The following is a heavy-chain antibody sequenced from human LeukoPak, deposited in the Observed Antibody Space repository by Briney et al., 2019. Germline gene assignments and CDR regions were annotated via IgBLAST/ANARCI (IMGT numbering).Heavy chain of an antibody. CDR2: INHSGST. D-gene: IGHD4-17*01. CDR1: GGSFSGYY. V-gene: IGHV4-34*01. CDR3: ARERFDYGDFDY. Sequence: SETLSLTCAVYGGSFSGYYWSWIRQPPGKGLEWIGEINHSGSTNYNPSLKSRVTISVDTSKNQFSLKLSSVTAADTAVYYCARERFDYGDFDYWGQGTLVTVSS. J-gene: IGHJ4*02.